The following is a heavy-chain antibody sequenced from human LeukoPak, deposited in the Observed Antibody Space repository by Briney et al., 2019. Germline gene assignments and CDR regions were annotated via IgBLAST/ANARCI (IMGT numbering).Heavy chain of an antibody. D-gene: IGHD6-13*01. CDR1: GFTFDDYA. CDR3: AKDISDSVAAAGTWFDP. Sequence: GGSLRLSCAASGFTFDDYAMRWVRHAPGKGLEWVSGISWNSGSIGYADSVKGRFTISRDNAKNSLYLQMNSLRAEDTALYYCAKDISDSVAAAGTWFDPWGQGTLVTVSS. J-gene: IGHJ5*02. V-gene: IGHV3-9*01. CDR2: ISWNSGSI.